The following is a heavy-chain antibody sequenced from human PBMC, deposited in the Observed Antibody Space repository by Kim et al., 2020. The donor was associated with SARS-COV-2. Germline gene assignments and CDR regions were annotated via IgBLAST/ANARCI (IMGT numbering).Heavy chain of an antibody. CDR3: ARLDPYSYSGPPYFDY. D-gene: IGHD4-4*01. CDR1: GYTFTKYW. CDR2: IDPRDSYT. V-gene: IGHV5-10-1*01. J-gene: IGHJ4*02. Sequence: GESLKISCSTSGYTFTKYWITWVRQMPGKGLEWMGRIDPRDSYTTYNPSFQGHVTISVDRSISTAYLQWSSLKTSDTAMYYCARLDPYSYSGPPYFDYWGQGTLVTVSS.